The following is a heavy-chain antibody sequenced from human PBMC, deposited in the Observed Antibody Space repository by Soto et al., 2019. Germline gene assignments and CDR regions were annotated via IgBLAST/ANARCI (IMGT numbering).Heavy chain of an antibody. Sequence: QVHLVQSGAEVRKPGASVKVSCKASGYSFTSYGISWVRQAPGQGLEWMGWISTDNGNTNYAHNLQGRVSMTIDPSTSRAYMELWSLGSDDTAVYYCARDVPDTCLFFYYYGMDVWGQGTTVTVSS. CDR2: ISTDNGNT. CDR1: GYSFTSYG. CDR3: ARDVPDTCLFFYYYGMDV. J-gene: IGHJ6*02. D-gene: IGHD2-21*01. V-gene: IGHV1-18*01.